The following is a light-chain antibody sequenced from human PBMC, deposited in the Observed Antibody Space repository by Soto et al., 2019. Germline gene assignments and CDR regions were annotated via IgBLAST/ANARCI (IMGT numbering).Light chain of an antibody. J-gene: IGLJ2*01. CDR1: SSDVGGYDY. Sequence: QSGLTQPASVSGSPGQSITISCTGTSSDVGGYDYVSWYQHHPGKAPKLIIYEVTNRPSGISSRFSGSKSGNTASLTISGLQAEDEAEYYCSSFTTNTTVIFGGGTKLTVL. V-gene: IGLV2-14*01. CDR3: SSFTTNTTVI. CDR2: EVT.